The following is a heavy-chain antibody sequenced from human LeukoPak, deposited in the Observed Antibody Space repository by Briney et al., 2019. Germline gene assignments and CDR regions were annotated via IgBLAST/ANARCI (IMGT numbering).Heavy chain of an antibody. CDR1: GGSISSYY. V-gene: IGHV4-59*01. D-gene: IGHD5-18*01. Sequence: SETLSLTCTVSGGSISSYYWSWIRQPPGKGLEWIGYIYYSGSTNYNPSLKSRVTISVDTSKNQFSLKLSSVTAADTAVYYCARDMVDTANDAFDIWGQGTMVTVSS. CDR3: ARDMVDTANDAFDI. CDR2: IYYSGST. J-gene: IGHJ3*02.